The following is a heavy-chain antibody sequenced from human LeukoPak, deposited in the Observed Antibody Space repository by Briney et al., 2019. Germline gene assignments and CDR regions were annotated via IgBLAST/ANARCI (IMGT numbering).Heavy chain of an antibody. CDR1: GFTFSSYA. CDR2: ISYDGRNE. V-gene: IGHV3-30*04. CDR3: AKEPASSGWFDP. J-gene: IGHJ5*02. Sequence: GGSLRLSCAASGFTFSSYAMHWVRQAPGKGLEWVAVISYDGRNEYYADSVKGRFTISRDNSKNTLYLQTNSLRAEDTAVYYCAKEPASSGWFDPWGQGTLVAVSS. D-gene: IGHD6-25*01.